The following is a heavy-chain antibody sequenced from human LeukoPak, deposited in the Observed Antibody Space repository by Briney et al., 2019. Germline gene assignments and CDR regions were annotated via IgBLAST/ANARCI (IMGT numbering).Heavy chain of an antibody. CDR1: GFTFSDYN. CDR3: ARDVLLWFGELGGALDY. D-gene: IGHD3-10*01. CDR2: ISRSGSTK. J-gene: IGHJ4*02. Sequence: GGSLRLSCAASGFTFSDYNMRWIRQAPGKGLEWVSSISRSGSTKYYADSVKGRFTISRDNSKNTLYLQMNSLRAEDTAVYYCARDVLLWFGELGGALDYWGQGTLVTVSS. V-gene: IGHV3-11*04.